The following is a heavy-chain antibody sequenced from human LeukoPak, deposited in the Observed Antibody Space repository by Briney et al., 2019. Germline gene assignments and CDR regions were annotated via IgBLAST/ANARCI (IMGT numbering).Heavy chain of an antibody. V-gene: IGHV4-30-4*08. CDR1: GGSISSGDYY. CDR2: IYYSGST. D-gene: IGHD3-10*01. Sequence: SETLSLTCTVSGGSISSGDYYWSWIRQPPGKGLEWIGYIYYSGSTYYNTSLRSRVTISVDTSKNQFSLKLSSVTAADTAVYYCARFGELPYEERLNWFDPWGQGTLVTVSS. J-gene: IGHJ5*02. CDR3: ARFGELPYEERLNWFDP.